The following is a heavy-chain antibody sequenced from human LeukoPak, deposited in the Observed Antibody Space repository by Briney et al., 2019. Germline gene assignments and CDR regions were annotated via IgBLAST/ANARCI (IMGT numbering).Heavy chain of an antibody. J-gene: IGHJ4*02. V-gene: IGHV3-74*01. CDR2: INTDGDNI. D-gene: IGHD1-26*01. CDR3: ARVIVGATGSDY. Sequence: GGSLRLSCVASGFSFSNYWMHWVRHPPGKGLVWVSRINTDGDNIQYADSVKGRFIISRDNAKNTLYQQMNSLRAEDTAVYYCARVIVGATGSDYWGQGTLVTVSS. CDR1: GFSFSNYW.